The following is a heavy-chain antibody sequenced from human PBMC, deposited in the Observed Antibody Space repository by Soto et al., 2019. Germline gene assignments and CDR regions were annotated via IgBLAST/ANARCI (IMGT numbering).Heavy chain of an antibody. Sequence: PSETLSLTCTVSGGSISSDYWNWIRQPPGKGLEWIGYIYSSGSTNYNPSLKSRVTISVDTSKNQFSLKLSSVTAADTAVYYCARMSSSGWSHHDYWGQGTLVTVSS. CDR2: IYSSGST. D-gene: IGHD6-19*01. CDR3: ARMSSSGWSHHDY. J-gene: IGHJ4*02. CDR1: GGSISSDY. V-gene: IGHV4-59*01.